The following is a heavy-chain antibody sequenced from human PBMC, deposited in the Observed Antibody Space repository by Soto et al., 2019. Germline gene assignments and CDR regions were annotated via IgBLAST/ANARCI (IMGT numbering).Heavy chain of an antibody. D-gene: IGHD3-16*01. Sequence: QVQLVESGGGVVQPGRSLRLSCAASGFTFSNYAMHWVRQAPGKGLEWVAFISYDGSNKYYADSVKGRFTISRDSSKSTLYLQMTSLRGEDTAVYYCAKDRGMIPFGAEDIWGQGTMVTVSS. J-gene: IGHJ3*02. CDR1: GFTFSNYA. V-gene: IGHV3-30*18. CDR3: AKDRGMIPFGAEDI. CDR2: ISYDGSNK.